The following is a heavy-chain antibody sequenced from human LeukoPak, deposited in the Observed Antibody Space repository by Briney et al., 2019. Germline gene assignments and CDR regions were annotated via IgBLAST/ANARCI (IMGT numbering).Heavy chain of an antibody. Sequence: GGSLRLSCAASGFTVRSSYMNWVRQAPGKGLEWVSVTYNDGTTYYADSVKGRFTISRDNSKNTLYLQMNNLRAEDTAVYYCATFDYGDYYWGQGTLVTVSS. CDR1: GFTVRSSY. V-gene: IGHV3-53*01. CDR3: ATFDYGDYY. D-gene: IGHD4-17*01. J-gene: IGHJ4*02. CDR2: TYNDGTT.